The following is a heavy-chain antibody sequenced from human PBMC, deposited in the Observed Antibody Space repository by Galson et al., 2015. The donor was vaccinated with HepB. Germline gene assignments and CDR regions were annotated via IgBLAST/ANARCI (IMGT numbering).Heavy chain of an antibody. CDR2: LNSGGKT. D-gene: IGHD2-15*01. V-gene: IGHV3-23*01. Sequence: SLRLSCAASGSSFSNHGMAWVRQAPGKGLEWVSHLNSGGKTEDAESVKGRFTISRDISRSTLYLQMNSLRVEDTAIYYCARWRAAQSEFDYWGQGTLVTVSS. J-gene: IGHJ4*02. CDR1: GSSFSNHG. CDR3: ARWRAAQSEFDY.